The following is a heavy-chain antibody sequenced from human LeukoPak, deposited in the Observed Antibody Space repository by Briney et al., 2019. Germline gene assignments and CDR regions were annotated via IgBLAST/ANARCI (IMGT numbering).Heavy chain of an antibody. J-gene: IGHJ4*02. V-gene: IGHV3-23*01. CDR3: ANRIQRVDDY. CDR1: GFTFTSYA. Sequence: PGGSLRLSCAASGFTFTSYALSWVRQAPGKGLEWVSAISGSGGSTYYADSVKGRFTISRDNSKNTLYLQMNSLRAEDTAVYYCANRIQRVDDYWGQGTLVTVSS. D-gene: IGHD5-18*01. CDR2: ISGSGGST.